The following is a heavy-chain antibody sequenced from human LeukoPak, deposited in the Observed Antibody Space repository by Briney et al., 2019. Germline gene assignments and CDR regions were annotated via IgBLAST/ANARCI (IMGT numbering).Heavy chain of an antibody. Sequence: SETLSLTCTVSGYSISSGYYWGWIRQPPGKGPEWIGSIYHSGSTYYNPSLKSRVTISVDTSKNQFSLKLSSVTAAATAVYYCARGGPCGGDCNSGNKNYHYFFYMGVWGKGTTVTV. V-gene: IGHV4-38-2*02. D-gene: IGHD2-21*02. CDR2: IYHSGST. J-gene: IGHJ6*03. CDR1: GYSISSGYY. CDR3: ARGGPCGGDCNSGNKNYHYFFYMGV.